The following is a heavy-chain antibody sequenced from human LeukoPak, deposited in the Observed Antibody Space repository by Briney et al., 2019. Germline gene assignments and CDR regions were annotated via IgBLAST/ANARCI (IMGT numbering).Heavy chain of an antibody. CDR3: ARGCWGKAARRWYYFDY. J-gene: IGHJ4*02. CDR2: FNHSGST. D-gene: IGHD6-6*01. CDR1: GGSFSGYY. Sequence: SETLSLTCAVYGGSFSGYYWSWIRQPPGKGLEWIGEFNHSGSTNYNPSLKSRVTISVDTSKKQFSLKLSSVTAADTAVYYCARGCWGKAARRWYYFDYWGQGTLVTVSS. V-gene: IGHV4-34*01.